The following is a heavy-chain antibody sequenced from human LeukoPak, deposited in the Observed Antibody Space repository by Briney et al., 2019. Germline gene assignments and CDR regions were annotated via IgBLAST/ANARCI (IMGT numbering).Heavy chain of an antibody. D-gene: IGHD2-2*01. CDR2: INHSGST. V-gene: IGHV4-34*01. CDR1: GGSFSGYY. Sequence: SETLSLTCAVYGGSFSGYYWSWIRQPPGKGLEWIGEINHSGSTNYNPSLKSRVTISVDTSKNQFSLKLSSVTAADTAVYYCASLPAAYYYYMDVWGKGTTVTTSS. CDR3: ASLPAAYYYYMDV. J-gene: IGHJ6*03.